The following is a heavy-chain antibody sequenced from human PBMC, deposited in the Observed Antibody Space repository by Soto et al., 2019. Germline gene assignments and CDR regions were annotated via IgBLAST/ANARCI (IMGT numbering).Heavy chain of an antibody. Sequence: SETLSLTCSVSGVSISGYFWSWIRQAPGGGLEWIGYTYHRGSTNYSPSLKSRVAISLDTSENQFSLKVNSVTAADTAVYYCARIGGYHGPLDYWGQGTPVTVSS. CDR2: TYHRGST. J-gene: IGHJ4*02. V-gene: IGHV4-59*01. D-gene: IGHD6-25*01. CDR1: GVSISGYF. CDR3: ARIGGYHGPLDY.